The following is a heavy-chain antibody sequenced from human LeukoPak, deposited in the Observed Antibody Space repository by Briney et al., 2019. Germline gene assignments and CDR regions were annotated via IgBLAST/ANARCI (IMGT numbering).Heavy chain of an antibody. V-gene: IGHV3-11*01. CDR1: GFTFSDYY. D-gene: IGHD3-22*01. J-gene: IGHJ4*02. Sequence: GGSLRLSCAASGFTFSDYYMSWIRQAPGKGLEWVSYISSSGSTIYYADSVKGRFSISRDNAKNSLYLQMNSLRAEDTAVYYCARSFYDSSGYYLYYFDYWGQGTLVTVSS. CDR2: ISSSGSTI. CDR3: ARSFYDSSGYYLYYFDY.